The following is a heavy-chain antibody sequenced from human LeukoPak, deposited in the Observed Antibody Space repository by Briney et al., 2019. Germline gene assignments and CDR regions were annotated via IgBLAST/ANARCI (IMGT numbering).Heavy chain of an antibody. V-gene: IGHV4-34*01. J-gene: IGHJ4*02. CDR2: INHSGST. CDR1: GGSFSGYY. D-gene: IGHD3-22*01. Sequence: PSETLSLTCAVYGGSFSGYYWSWIRQPPGKGLEWIGEINHSGSTNYNPSLKSRVTISVDTSKNQFSLKLSSVTAADTAVYYCARNPGVMHYYDSSGYYVFDYWGQGTLVTVSS. CDR3: ARNPGVMHYYDSSGYYVFDY.